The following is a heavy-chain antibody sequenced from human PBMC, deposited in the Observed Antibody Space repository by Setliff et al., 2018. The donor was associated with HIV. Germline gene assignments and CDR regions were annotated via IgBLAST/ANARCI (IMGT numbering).Heavy chain of an antibody. V-gene: IGHV1-46*01. CDR1: GYDFTLRY. CDR3: ARYYYHSRPYIDAYDI. Sequence: ASVKVSCKASGYDFTLRYIHWVRQATGQGFEWLGMINPDSDKITVYAQQFQGRVAMTRDKSTSTEYMELSGLTSADTAIYYCARYYYHSRPYIDAYDIWGQGTEVTVSS. D-gene: IGHD3-10*01. CDR2: INPDSDKIT. J-gene: IGHJ3*02.